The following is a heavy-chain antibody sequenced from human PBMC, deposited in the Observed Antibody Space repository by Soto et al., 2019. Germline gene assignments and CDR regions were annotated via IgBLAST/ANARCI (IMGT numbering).Heavy chain of an antibody. Sequence: EVQLLESGGGLVQPGGSLRLSCAASGVTFSTYAMSWVRQAPGKGLEWVSAISRSGGSTYYAVSVKGRFTVSRDNPGNMLYLQMHSRRAEDTAVYFCPKGSDRTYYFYTRGQGTLVTISS. V-gene: IGHV3-23*01. J-gene: IGHJ4*02. CDR3: PKGSDRTYYFYT. CDR1: GVTFSTYA. D-gene: IGHD3-22*01. CDR2: ISRSGGST.